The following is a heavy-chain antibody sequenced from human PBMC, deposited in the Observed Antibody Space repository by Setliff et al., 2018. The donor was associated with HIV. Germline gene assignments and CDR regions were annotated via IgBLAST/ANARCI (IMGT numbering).Heavy chain of an antibody. CDR1: GFTFSDPA. D-gene: IGHD2-2*01. J-gene: IGHJ4*02. CDR2: ISSSGDKT. Sequence: LTCSASGFTFSDPAMSWVRQAPGKGLEWVSAISSSGDKTYYADSVKGRFAISRDNAKNMLYLQMSSLRAEDTALYYCAKDWRRPFVVLPWGQGIQVTAPQ. CDR3: AKDWRRPFVVLP. V-gene: IGHV3-23*01.